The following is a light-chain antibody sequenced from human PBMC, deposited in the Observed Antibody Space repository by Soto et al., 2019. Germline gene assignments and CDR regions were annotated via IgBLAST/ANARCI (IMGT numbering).Light chain of an antibody. CDR2: DAS. CDR1: QSIRSY. CDR3: QQSYSTPPWT. Sequence: DIQLTKSPSSLSASVGEKVIITCRASQSIRSYLNWVQQKPGKAPKLLIYDASSLQTGVPSRFSGSGSGTDFSLTISSLQPEDFATYYCQQSYSTPPWTFGQGTKVDI. J-gene: IGKJ1*01. V-gene: IGKV1-39*01.